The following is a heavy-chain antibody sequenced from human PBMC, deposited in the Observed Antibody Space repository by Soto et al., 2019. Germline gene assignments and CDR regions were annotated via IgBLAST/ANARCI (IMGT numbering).Heavy chain of an antibody. J-gene: IGHJ3*01. D-gene: IGHD3-22*01. Sequence: QVQLVQSGAEVKKPGASVKVSCKASGYTFTSSGMSWVRQAPGQGLEWTGWISAHTGSSEYAQRFQGRVTMTTDRPTSTAYMELRSLRSDETAVYYCARAFFYQGSDSRGYSFEAFDFWGPGTLVTVSS. CDR1: GYTFTSSG. CDR2: ISAHTGSS. CDR3: ARAFFYQGSDSRGYSFEAFDF. V-gene: IGHV1-18*01.